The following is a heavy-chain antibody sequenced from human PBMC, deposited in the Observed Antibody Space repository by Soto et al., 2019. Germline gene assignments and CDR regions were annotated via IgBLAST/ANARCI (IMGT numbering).Heavy chain of an antibody. CDR2: INPSGGRT. D-gene: IGHD3-16*01. J-gene: IGHJ3*01. Sequence: QVQLEQSGAEVKKPGTSVKISCKASGYTFINYYIHSVRQGPGQGLEWTGVINPSGGRTDHSQDFQARVTVTRDASTNTVYLELRNLTSQDTAVYYCARRARGTFHGFDVWGQGTTVIVSS. CDR1: GYTFINYY. CDR3: ARRARGTFHGFDV. V-gene: IGHV1-46*01.